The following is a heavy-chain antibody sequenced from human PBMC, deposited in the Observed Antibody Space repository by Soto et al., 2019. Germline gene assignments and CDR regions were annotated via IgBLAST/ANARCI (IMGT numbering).Heavy chain of an antibody. J-gene: IGHJ4*01. CDR1: GFTFNRYS. CDR3: ARDDYYGSGSYDY. CDR2: ISSSRDTI. V-gene: IGHV3-48*01. Sequence: EVQLVESGGGLVQPGGSVRLSCAASGFTFNRYSMNWVRQAPGKGLEWVSFISSSRDTIYYADSVRGRFTISRDNAKNSLYLQMNSLRAEDTAVYYFARDDYYGSGSYDYWGHGTLVTVSS. D-gene: IGHD3-10*01.